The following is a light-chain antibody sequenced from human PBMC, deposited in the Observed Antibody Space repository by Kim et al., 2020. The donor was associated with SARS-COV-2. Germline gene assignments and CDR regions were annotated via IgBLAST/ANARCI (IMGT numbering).Light chain of an antibody. J-gene: IGLJ3*02. CDR3: QVWDASGDQAWV. Sequence: PRKTAGITCGGNKIGSKAVQWYQRKSGQAPVLIISHDTDRPSGVPDRFSGSNSGNTATLAISRAEAGDEADYYCQVWDASGDQAWVFGGGTKLTVL. CDR1: KIGSKA. CDR2: HDT. V-gene: IGLV3-21*04.